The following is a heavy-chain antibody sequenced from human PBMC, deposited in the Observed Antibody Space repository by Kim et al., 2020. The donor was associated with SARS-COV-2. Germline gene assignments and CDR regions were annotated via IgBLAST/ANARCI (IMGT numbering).Heavy chain of an antibody. CDR2: INPNSGVA. V-gene: IGHV1-2*05. D-gene: IGHD3-22*01. CDR1: GYIFTDFY. J-gene: IGHJ4*02. Sequence: ASVKVSCKASGYIFTDFYVHWVRQAPGQGLEWLGRINPNSGVANYAQKFQGRVTMTRDTSISTAHMELSRLRSDDTVGYYCARSCSDSSGYYFDYWGQGT. CDR3: ARSCSDSSGYYFDY.